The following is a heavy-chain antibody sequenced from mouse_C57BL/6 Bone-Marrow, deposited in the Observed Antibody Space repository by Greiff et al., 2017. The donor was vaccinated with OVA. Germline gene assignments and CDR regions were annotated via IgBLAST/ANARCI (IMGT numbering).Heavy chain of an antibody. CDR1: GFTFSSYA. V-gene: IGHV5-4*01. CDR2: ISDGGSYT. Sequence: EVHLVESGGGLVKPGGSLKLSCAASGFTFSSYAMSWVRQTPEKRLEWVATISDGGSYTYYPDNVKGRFTISRDNAKNNLYLQMSHLKSEDTAMYYCARDTTVVAKGFAYWGQGTLVTVSA. J-gene: IGHJ3*01. CDR3: ARDTTVVAKGFAY. D-gene: IGHD1-1*01.